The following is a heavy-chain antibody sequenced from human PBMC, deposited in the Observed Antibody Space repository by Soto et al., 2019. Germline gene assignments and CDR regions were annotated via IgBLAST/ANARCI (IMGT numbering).Heavy chain of an antibody. J-gene: IGHJ4*02. CDR2: IYHSGST. V-gene: IGHV4-4*02. CDR3: ARADSSSWKHGLDY. Sequence: SETLSLTCAVSGGSISSSNWWGWVRQPPGKGLEWIGEIYHSGSTNYNPSLKSRVTISVDKSKNQFSLKLRSVTAADTAVYYWARADSSSWKHGLDYWGQGTLVTVSS. CDR1: GGSISSSNW. D-gene: IGHD6-13*01.